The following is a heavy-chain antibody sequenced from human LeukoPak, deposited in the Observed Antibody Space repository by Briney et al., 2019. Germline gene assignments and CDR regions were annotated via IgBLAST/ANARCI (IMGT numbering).Heavy chain of an antibody. CDR1: GYSFTSYG. Sequence: ASVTVSCKASGYSFTSYGISWVRQAPGQGLEWMGWISVHNGNTNYAQKLQGRVTMTTDTSTSTAYMELRSLRSDDTAVYYCVRDQGVVVIHQVDYWGQGTLVTVSS. CDR2: ISVHNGNT. V-gene: IGHV1-18*01. J-gene: IGHJ4*02. CDR3: VRDQGVVVIHQVDY. D-gene: IGHD2-2*01.